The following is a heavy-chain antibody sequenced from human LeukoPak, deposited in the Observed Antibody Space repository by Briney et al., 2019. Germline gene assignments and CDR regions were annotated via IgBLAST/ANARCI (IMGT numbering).Heavy chain of an antibody. D-gene: IGHD3-22*01. Sequence: SETLSLTCTVSGGYISSTSYYWGWIRQPPGKGLEWIGSIYYSGSTYYNPSLKSRVTISVDTSKNQFSLKLSSVTAADTAVYYCARIGSFYDSSGYYYVGYFDYWGQGTLVTVSS. CDR1: GGYISSTSYY. V-gene: IGHV4-39*01. CDR3: ARIGSFYDSSGYYYVGYFDY. J-gene: IGHJ4*02. CDR2: IYYSGST.